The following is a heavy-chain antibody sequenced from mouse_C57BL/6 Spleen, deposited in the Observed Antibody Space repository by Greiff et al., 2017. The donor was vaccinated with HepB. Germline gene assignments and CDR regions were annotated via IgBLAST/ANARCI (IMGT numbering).Heavy chain of an antibody. J-gene: IGHJ4*01. CDR2: ISDGGSYT. D-gene: IGHD1-1*01. Sequence: EVQVVESGGGLVKPGGSLKLSCAASGFTFSSYAMSWVRQTPEKRLEWVATISDGGSYTYYPDNVKGRFTISRDNAKNNLYLQMSHLKSEDTAMYYCARDKGLYYRGLGDYWGQGTSVTVSS. CDR3: ARDKGLYYRGLGDY. V-gene: IGHV5-4*01. CDR1: GFTFSSYA.